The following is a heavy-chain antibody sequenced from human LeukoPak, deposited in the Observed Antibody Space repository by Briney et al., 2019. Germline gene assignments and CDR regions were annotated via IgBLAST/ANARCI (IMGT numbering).Heavy chain of an antibody. CDR3: ARVVRGGVVPAAIYFDY. CDR2: IYYSGST. J-gene: IGHJ4*02. CDR1: GGSISSGGYY. D-gene: IGHD2-2*01. V-gene: IGHV4-31*03. Sequence: PSETLSLTCTVSGGSISSGGYYWSWIRQHPGKGLEWIGYIYYSGSTYYNPSLKSRVTISVDTSKNLFSLKLSSVTAADTAVYYCARVVRGGVVPAAIYFDYWGQGTLVTVSS.